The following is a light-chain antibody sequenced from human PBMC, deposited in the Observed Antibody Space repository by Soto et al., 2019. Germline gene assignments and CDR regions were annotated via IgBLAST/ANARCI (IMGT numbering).Light chain of an antibody. J-gene: IGKJ2*01. CDR1: QSVSCSY. Sequence: EIVLTQSPGTLSLSPGERATLSCRASQSVSCSYLAWYQQKPGQAPRLLIYGASSRANGIPDRFSGSGCGTDFTLTISRLEPEDFEVYYCQQYGSSQYTFGQGTKLQIK. CDR2: GAS. V-gene: IGKV3-20*01. CDR3: QQYGSSQYT.